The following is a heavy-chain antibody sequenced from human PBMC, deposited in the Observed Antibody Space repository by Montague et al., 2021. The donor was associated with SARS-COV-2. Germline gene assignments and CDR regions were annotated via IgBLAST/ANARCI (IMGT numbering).Heavy chain of an antibody. CDR3: ARALFSRRGVYITTYYYSYYMDA. Sequence: SETLSLTCAVYGASLSGSYWTWIRQPPGKGLELIGEVNQSGVTNYNPSLKGRVAISVDTSKNQFSLRLSSVTAADTAVYYCARALFSRRGVYITTYYYSYYMDAWGTGTTVTVSS. CDR2: VNQSGVT. V-gene: IGHV4-34*01. CDR1: GASLSGSY. J-gene: IGHJ6*03. D-gene: IGHD3-10*01.